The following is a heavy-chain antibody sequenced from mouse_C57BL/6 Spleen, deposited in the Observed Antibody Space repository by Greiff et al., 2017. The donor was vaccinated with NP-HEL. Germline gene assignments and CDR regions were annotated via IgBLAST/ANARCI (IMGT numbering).Heavy chain of an antibody. CDR2: INPNYGTT. V-gene: IGHV1-39*01. CDR1: GYSFTDYN. CDR3: AREIYYGNYYAWFAY. J-gene: IGHJ3*01. D-gene: IGHD2-1*01. Sequence: EVQLQESGPELVKPGASVKISCKASGYSFTDYNMNWVKQSNGKSLEWIGVINPNYGTTSYNQKFKGKATLTVDQSSSTAYMQLNSLTSEDSAVYYCAREIYYGNYYAWFAYWGQGTLVTVSA.